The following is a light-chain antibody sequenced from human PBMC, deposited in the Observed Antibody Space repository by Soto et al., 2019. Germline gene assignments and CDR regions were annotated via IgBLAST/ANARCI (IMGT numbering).Light chain of an antibody. Sequence: EIVLTQSPATLSLSPGERATLSCRASQSVSSYLAWYQQKPGQAPRLLIYDASNRATGIPARFSGSGSGTDFTRTISSLDPEDSAVYYCQQRSNWPPTFGQGTKVELK. CDR2: DAS. CDR1: QSVSSY. J-gene: IGKJ1*01. V-gene: IGKV3-11*01. CDR3: QQRSNWPPT.